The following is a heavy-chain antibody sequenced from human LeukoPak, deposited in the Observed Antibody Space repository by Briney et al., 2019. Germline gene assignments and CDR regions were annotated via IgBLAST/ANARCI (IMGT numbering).Heavy chain of an antibody. Sequence: GSLRLSCAASGFTFSSYEMNWVRQPPGKGLEWIGEIYHSGSTNYNPSLKSRVTISVDKSKNQFSLKLSSVTAADTAVYYCARDPEVGASYFDYWGQGTLVTVSS. CDR1: GFTFSSYEM. D-gene: IGHD1-26*01. J-gene: IGHJ4*02. CDR3: ARDPEVGASYFDY. V-gene: IGHV4-4*02. CDR2: IYHSGST.